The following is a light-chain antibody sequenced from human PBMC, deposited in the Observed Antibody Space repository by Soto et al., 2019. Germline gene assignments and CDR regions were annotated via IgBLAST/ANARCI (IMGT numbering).Light chain of an antibody. J-gene: IGKJ1*01. Sequence: DIVMTQSPLSLPVTPGEAASISCRSSQSLLHSNGYNFLDWYLQKTGQSPQILINVGSNRSSGVPDRFSGSGSGTDFTLKISRVEAEDVGVYYCMQALQSPRTFGQGTKVEIK. V-gene: IGKV2-28*01. CDR2: VGS. CDR3: MQALQSPRT. CDR1: QSLLHSNGYNF.